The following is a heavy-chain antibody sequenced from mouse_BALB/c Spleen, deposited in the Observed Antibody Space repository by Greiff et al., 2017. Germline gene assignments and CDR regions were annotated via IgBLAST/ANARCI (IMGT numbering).Heavy chain of an antibody. CDR3: TRSVDGYSPWFAY. CDR1: GYSFTSYW. V-gene: IGHV1-5*01. Sequence: EVQLQQSGTVLARPGASVKMSCKASGYSFTSYWMHWVKQRPGQGLEWIGAIYPRNSDTSYNQKFKGKAKLTAVTSASTAYMELSSLTNEDSAVYYCTRSVDGYSPWFAYWGQGTLVTVSA. CDR2: IYPRNSDT. D-gene: IGHD2-3*01. J-gene: IGHJ3*01.